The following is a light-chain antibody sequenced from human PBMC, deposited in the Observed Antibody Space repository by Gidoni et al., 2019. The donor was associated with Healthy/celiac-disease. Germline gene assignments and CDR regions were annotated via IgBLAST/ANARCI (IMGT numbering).Light chain of an antibody. CDR1: QGISSY. Sequence: DIQLTPSPSFLSASVGDRVTITCRASQGISSYLAWYQQKPGKAPKLLIYAASTLQSGVPSRFSGSGSGTEFTLTISSLQPEDFATYDCQQLNSYPPRGTFGQGTKLEIK. CDR3: QQLNSYPPRGT. V-gene: IGKV1-9*01. CDR2: AAS. J-gene: IGKJ2*01.